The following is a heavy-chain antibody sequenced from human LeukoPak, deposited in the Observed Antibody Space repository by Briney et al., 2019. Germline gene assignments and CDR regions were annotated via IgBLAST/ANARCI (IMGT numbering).Heavy chain of an antibody. CDR1: GYSISSGYY. CDR3: ARDQEFPGEYFQH. D-gene: IGHD3-10*01. J-gene: IGHJ1*01. V-gene: IGHV4-38-2*02. CDR2: IYHGGST. Sequence: SETLSLTCTVSGYSISSGYYWGWIRPPPGKGLEWIGSIYHGGSTYYNPSLKSRVTISVDTSKNQFSLKLSSVTAADMAVYYCARDQEFPGEYFQHWGQGTLVTVSS.